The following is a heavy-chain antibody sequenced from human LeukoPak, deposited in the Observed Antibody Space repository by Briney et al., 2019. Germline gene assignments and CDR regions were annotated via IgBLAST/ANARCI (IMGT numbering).Heavy chain of an antibody. Sequence: EASVKVSCKTSGYIFTSYGLSWVRQAPGQGLEWMGWVSGYNGNTRYAQDLQGRVSMTADTSTNTAYMELRSLRAEDTAVYYCAKDPTLVRGVAYFDYWGQGTLVTVSS. CDR2: VSGYNGNT. J-gene: IGHJ4*02. V-gene: IGHV1-18*01. D-gene: IGHD3-10*01. CDR3: AKDPTLVRGVAYFDY. CDR1: GYIFTSYG.